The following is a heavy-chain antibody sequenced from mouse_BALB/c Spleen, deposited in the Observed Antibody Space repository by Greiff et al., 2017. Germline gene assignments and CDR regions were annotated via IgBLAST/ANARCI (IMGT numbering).Heavy chain of an antibody. D-gene: IGHD2-4*01. Sequence: LVESGASVKISCKASGYSFTGYYMHWVKQSPENSLEWIGEINPSTGGTSYNQKFKGKATLTVDKSSSTAYMQLKSLTSEESAVYFCSIYYDYDEQYYFDYWGQGTTLTVSS. CDR3: SIYYDYDEQYYFDY. CDR1: GYSFTGYY. J-gene: IGHJ2*01. CDR2: INPSTGGT. V-gene: IGHV1-42*01.